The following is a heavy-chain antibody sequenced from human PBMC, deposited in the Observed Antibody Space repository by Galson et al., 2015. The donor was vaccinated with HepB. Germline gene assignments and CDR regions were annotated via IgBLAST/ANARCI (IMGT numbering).Heavy chain of an antibody. CDR2: IYYSGST. D-gene: IGHD1-26*01. CDR3: ARGAERGGGATEAFDI. J-gene: IGHJ3*02. Sequence: SEPLSLTCTVSGGSISSYYWSWIRQPPGKGLEWIGYIYYSGSTNYNPSLKSRVTISVDTSKNQFSLKLSSVTAADTAVYYCARGAERGGGATEAFDIWGQGTMVTVSS. CDR1: GGSISSYY. V-gene: IGHV4-59*01.